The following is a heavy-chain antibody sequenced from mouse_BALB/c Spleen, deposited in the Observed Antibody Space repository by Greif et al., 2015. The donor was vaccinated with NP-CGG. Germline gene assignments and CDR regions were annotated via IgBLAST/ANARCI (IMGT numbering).Heavy chain of an antibody. V-gene: IGHV5-4*02. J-gene: IGHJ3*01. Sequence: EVKLVESGGGLVKPGGSLKLSCAASGFTSSDYYMYWVRQTPEKRLEWVATISDGGSYTYYPDSVKGRFTISRDNAKNNLYLQMSSLKSEDTAMYYCARDPYWGQGTLVTVSA. CDR1: GFTSSDYY. CDR2: ISDGGSYT. CDR3: ARDPY.